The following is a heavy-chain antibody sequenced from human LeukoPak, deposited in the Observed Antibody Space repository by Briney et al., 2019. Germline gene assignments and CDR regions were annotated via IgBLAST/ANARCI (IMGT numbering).Heavy chain of an antibody. J-gene: IGHJ4*02. CDR1: GFTFSRSG. CDR3: AKDRSSTWSIDY. Sequence: GGSLRLSCVASGFTFSRSGMHWVRQAPGKGLEWVAVISHDGSRKHCADSVKGRFTISRDNSKNTLYLQMNSLRTEDTAVYYCAKDRSSTWSIDYWGQGTLVTVSS. D-gene: IGHD6-13*01. V-gene: IGHV3-30*18. CDR2: ISHDGSRK.